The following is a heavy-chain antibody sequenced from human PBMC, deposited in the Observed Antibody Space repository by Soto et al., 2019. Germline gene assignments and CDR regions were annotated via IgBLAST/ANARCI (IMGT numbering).Heavy chain of an antibody. Sequence: SETLSLTCTVSGGSISSSSYYWGWIRQPPGKGLEWIGSIYYSGSTYYNPSLKSRVTISVDTSKNQFSLKLSSVTAADTAVYYCARQEYYDSSGYYLGGNWFDPWGQGTLVTVSS. J-gene: IGHJ5*02. CDR2: IYYSGST. CDR3: ARQEYYDSSGYYLGGNWFDP. V-gene: IGHV4-39*01. CDR1: GGSISSSSYY. D-gene: IGHD3-22*01.